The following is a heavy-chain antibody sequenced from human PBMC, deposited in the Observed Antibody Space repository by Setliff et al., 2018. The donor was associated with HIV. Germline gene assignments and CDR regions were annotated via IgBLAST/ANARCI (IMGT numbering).Heavy chain of an antibody. CDR3: ARDLVWPYSSRWYDAFDI. V-gene: IGHV3-21*04. D-gene: IGHD6-13*01. J-gene: IGHJ3*02. CDR1: GFTVNSNY. CDR2: ISGNSDHI. Sequence: GGSLRLSCAASGFTVNSNYMYWLRQAPGEGLEWVSSISGNSDHIYYADSVKGRFTISRDNAKNSLYLQMNSLRAEDTAVYYCARDLVWPYSSRWYDAFDIWGQGTMVTVSS.